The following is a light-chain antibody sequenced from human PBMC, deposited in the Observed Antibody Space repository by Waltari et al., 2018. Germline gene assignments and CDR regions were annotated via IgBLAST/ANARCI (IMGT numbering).Light chain of an antibody. CDR3: QQYSNWPPWT. CDR2: GAS. CDR1: QSISNK. V-gene: IGKV3-15*01. Sequence: EIVMTQSPATLSVSPGERVTLSCRASQSISNKLAWYQQKTGQAPRLLIYGASTRATGIPARFSGSGSGTEFTLTISSLQSEDFAVYYCQQYSNWPPWTFGQGTKVEIK. J-gene: IGKJ1*01.